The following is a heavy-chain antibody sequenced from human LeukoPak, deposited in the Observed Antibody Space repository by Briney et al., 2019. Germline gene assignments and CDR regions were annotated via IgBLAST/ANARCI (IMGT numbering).Heavy chain of an antibody. V-gene: IGHV1-8*01. CDR3: ARGKGSSWYRNWFDP. Sequence: ASVKVSCKASGYTFTSYDINWVRQATGQGLEWMGWMNPNCGNTGYAQKFQGRVTMTRNTSISTAYMELSSLRSEDTAVYYCARGKGSSWYRNWFDPWGQGTLVTVSS. J-gene: IGHJ5*02. CDR1: GYTFTSYD. D-gene: IGHD6-13*01. CDR2: MNPNCGNT.